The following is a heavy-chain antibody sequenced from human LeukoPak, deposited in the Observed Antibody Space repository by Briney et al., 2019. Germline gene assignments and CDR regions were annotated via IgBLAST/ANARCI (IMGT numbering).Heavy chain of an antibody. CDR3: ARGRGYDILTGYQTPKFDY. J-gene: IGHJ4*02. D-gene: IGHD3-9*01. CDR1: GDSISSYY. V-gene: IGHV4-59*01. CDR2: IYYSGST. Sequence: PSETLSLTCTVSGDSISSYYWSWIRQPPGKGLEWIGYIYYSGSTNYNPSLKSRVTISVDTSKNQFSLKLSSVTAADTAVYYCARGRGYDILTGYQTPKFDYWGQGTLVTVSS.